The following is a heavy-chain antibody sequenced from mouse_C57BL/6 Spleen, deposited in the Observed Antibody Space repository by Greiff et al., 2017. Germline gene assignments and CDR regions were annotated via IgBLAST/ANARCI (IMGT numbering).Heavy chain of an antibody. J-gene: IGHJ2*01. V-gene: IGHV6-3*01. D-gene: IGHD2-3*01. CDR1: GFTFSNYW. CDR2: IRLKSDNYAT. CDR3: TRDGYFDY. Sequence: EVKVEESGGGLVQPGGSMKLSCVASGFTFSNYWMNWVRQSPEKGLEWVAQIRLKSDNYATHYAESVKGRFTISRDDSKSSVYLQMNNLRAEDTGSDYGTRDGYFDYWGQGTTLTVSS.